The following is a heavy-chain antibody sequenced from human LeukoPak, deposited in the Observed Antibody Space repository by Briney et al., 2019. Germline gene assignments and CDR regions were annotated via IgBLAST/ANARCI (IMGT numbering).Heavy chain of an antibody. D-gene: IGHD2-15*01. CDR3: ATQVCRGNSCYSSLGF. CDR2: FDPDAGQT. Sequence: ASVKVSCKASGYTFTELAMHWVRQAPGKGLEWLGGFDPDAGQTIYGQKFQGRLTMTEDTSTDTAFMDLSSLRSEDTAVYYCATQVCRGNSCYSSLGFWGQGTLVTVSS. CDR1: GYTFTELA. J-gene: IGHJ4*02. V-gene: IGHV1-24*01.